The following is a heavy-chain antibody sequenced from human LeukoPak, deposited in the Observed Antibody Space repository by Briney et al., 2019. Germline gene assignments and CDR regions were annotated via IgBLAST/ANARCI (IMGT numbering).Heavy chain of an antibody. CDR1: GYTFTDYF. Sequence: ASVKVSCKASGYTFTDYFIHWVRQAPGQGLEWMGWINPNSGGTNYAQKFQGRVTMTRDTSISTAYMELSRLRSDDTAVYSCANLNSPRWAQGFQHWGQGTLVTVSS. V-gene: IGHV1-2*02. D-gene: IGHD5-24*01. J-gene: IGHJ1*01. CDR2: INPNSGGT. CDR3: ANLNSPRWAQGFQH.